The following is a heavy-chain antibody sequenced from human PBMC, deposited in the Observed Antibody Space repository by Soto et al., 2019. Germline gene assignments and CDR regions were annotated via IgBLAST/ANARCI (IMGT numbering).Heavy chain of an antibody. D-gene: IGHD6-19*01. CDR1: GGTFSSYA. CDR2: IIPIFGTA. J-gene: IGHJ4*02. CDR3: AREGHSSGWYGGVDY. Sequence: QVQLVQSGAEVKKPGSSVKVSCKASGGTFSSYAISWVRQAPGQGLEWMGGIIPIFGTANYAQKFQGRVTITADESTSTAYMKLSSLRSEDTAVYYCAREGHSSGWYGGVDYWGQGTLVTVSS. V-gene: IGHV1-69*01.